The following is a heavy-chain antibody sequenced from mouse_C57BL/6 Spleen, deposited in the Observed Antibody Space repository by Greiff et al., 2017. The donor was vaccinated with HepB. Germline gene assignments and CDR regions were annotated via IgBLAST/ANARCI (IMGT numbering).Heavy chain of an antibody. CDR3: ASRDYSNFYFDD. D-gene: IGHD2-5*01. V-gene: IGHV1-18*01. Sequence: EVKLQESGPELVKPGASVKIPCKASGYTFTDYNMDWVKQSHGKSLEWIGDINPNNGGTIYNQKFKGKATLTVDKSSSTAYMELRSLTSEDTAVYYCASRDYSNFYFDDWGQGTTLTVSS. J-gene: IGHJ2*01. CDR1: GYTFTDYN. CDR2: INPNNGGT.